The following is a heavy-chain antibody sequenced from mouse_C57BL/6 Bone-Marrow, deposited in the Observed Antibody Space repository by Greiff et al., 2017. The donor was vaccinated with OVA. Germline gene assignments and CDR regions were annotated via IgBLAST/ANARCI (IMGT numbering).Heavy chain of an antibody. Sequence: LQQPGAELVKPGASAKLSCKASGYTFTSYWMHWVKQRPGQGLEWIGMIHPNSGSTNYNEKFKSKATLTVDKSSSTAYMQLSSLTSEDSAVYYCARRELYYGGFAYWGQGTLVTVSA. D-gene: IGHD1-1*01. J-gene: IGHJ3*01. CDR2: IHPNSGST. CDR1: GYTFTSYW. CDR3: ARRELYYGGFAY. V-gene: IGHV1-64*01.